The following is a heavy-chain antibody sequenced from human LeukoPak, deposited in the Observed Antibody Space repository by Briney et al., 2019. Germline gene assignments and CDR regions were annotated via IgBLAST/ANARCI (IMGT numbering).Heavy chain of an antibody. CDR1: GFTFSGHW. Sequence: GGSLRLSCAASGFTFSGHWMSWVRQAPGKGLEWVANINQDGSDKYYVDSVKGRFTISRDNANNLLYLQMNSLRGEDTAVYYCTRDRSRAEDDWGQGTLVTVSS. CDR2: INQDGSDK. V-gene: IGHV3-7*01. CDR3: TRDRSRAEDD. J-gene: IGHJ4*02. D-gene: IGHD1-14*01.